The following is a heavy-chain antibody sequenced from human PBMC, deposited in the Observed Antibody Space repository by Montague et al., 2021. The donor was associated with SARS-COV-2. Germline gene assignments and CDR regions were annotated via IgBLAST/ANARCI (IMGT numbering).Heavy chain of an antibody. Sequence: SLRLSCAASGFTFHDYALHWVRQVPGKGLEWVSGISWNSGSIGYGDPVKGRFTISRDNAKNSLYLQMNSLRAEDTALYYCARDDYDILTGPFDYWGQGTLVTVSS. CDR3: ARDDYDILTGPFDY. CDR1: GFTFHDYA. CDR2: ISWNSGSI. D-gene: IGHD3-9*01. J-gene: IGHJ4*02. V-gene: IGHV3-9*01.